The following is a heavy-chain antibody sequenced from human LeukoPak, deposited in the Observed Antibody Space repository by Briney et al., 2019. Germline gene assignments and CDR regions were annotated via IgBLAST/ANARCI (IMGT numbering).Heavy chain of an antibody. J-gene: IGHJ4*02. CDR3: ARVPKANWGLYYFDY. V-gene: IGHV3-11*01. CDR1: GFTFSDYY. Sequence: GGSLRLSCAASGFTFSDYYMSWIRQAPGKGLEWVSYISSSGSTIYYADSVKGRFTISRDNAKNSLYLQMNSLRAEDTAVYYCARVPKANWGLYYFDYWGQGTLVTVSS. D-gene: IGHD7-27*01. CDR2: ISSSGSTI.